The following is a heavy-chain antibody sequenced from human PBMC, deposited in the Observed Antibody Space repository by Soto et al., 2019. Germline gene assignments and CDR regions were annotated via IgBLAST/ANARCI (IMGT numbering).Heavy chain of an antibody. CDR2: IYYSGST. CDR3: ARLRRYYDSSGYKKPELISGLRAFDY. D-gene: IGHD3-22*01. CDR1: GVSIISSGYY. J-gene: IGHJ4*02. V-gene: IGHV4-39*01. Sequence: SETLSLTCTVSGVSIISSGYYWVLIRQPPGKGLEWIGSIYYSGSTYYNPSLKSRVTISVDTSKNQFSLKLSSVTAADTAVYYCARLRRYYDSSGYKKPELISGLRAFDYWGQGTRVTVSS.